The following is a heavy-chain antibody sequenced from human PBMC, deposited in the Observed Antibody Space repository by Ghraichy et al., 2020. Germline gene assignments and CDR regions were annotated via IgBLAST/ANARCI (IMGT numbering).Heavy chain of an antibody. CDR1: GFTFSGYS. V-gene: IGHV3-48*02. J-gene: IGHJ6*02. D-gene: IGHD4-23*01. CDR2: ITSSSRTI. CDR3: ARGSTVVRFFYYDGMDV. Sequence: GGSLRLSCVGSGFTFSGYSMNWVRQSPGKGLEWVSYITSSSRTISYADSVKGRFTISRDKAQNSLYLQMNSLRDDDTAVYYCARGSTVVRFFYYDGMDVWGQGTTVTVSS.